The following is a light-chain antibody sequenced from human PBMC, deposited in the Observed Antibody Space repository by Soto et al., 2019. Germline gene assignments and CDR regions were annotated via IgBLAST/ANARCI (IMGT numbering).Light chain of an antibody. J-gene: IGKJ2*01. CDR2: AAS. CDR3: QQTYSMPVT. Sequence: DVQMTQSPSSLSASVGDRVTITCRASQSIVSFLNWYQQRPGTAPKLLIFAASNLESGVPSRFSGRGSATDITLSISSLQPEDFATYFCQQTYSMPVTFGQGTKLEMK. CDR1: QSIVSF. V-gene: IGKV1-39*01.